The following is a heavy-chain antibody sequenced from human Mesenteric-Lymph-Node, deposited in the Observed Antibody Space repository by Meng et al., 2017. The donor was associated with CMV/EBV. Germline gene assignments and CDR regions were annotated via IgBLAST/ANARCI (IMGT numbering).Heavy chain of an antibody. V-gene: IGHV3-21*01. J-gene: IGHJ6*02. Sequence: GGSLRLSCAASGFTFSDYTMHWVRHAPGKGLEWVSSISSSSSYIYYADSVKGRFTISRDNVKNSLYLQMNSLRAEDTAVYYCARSAVGIQLWSDYYGMDVWGQGTTVTVSS. CDR2: ISSSSSYI. CDR3: ARSAVGIQLWSDYYGMDV. CDR1: GFTFSDYT. D-gene: IGHD5-18*01.